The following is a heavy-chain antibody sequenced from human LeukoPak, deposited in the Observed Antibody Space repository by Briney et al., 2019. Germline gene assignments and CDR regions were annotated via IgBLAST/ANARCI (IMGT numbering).Heavy chain of an antibody. CDR1: GYTFTSYG. CDR3: ARDKSSSAEEYFDY. J-gene: IGHJ4*02. V-gene: IGHV1-18*01. Sequence: WASVKVSCKASGYTFTSYGISWVRQAPGQGLEWMGWISAYNGNTNYAQKLQGRVTMTTDTSTSTAYMELRSLRSDDTAVYYCARDKSSSAEEYFDYWGQGTLVTVSS. D-gene: IGHD6-6*01. CDR2: ISAYNGNT.